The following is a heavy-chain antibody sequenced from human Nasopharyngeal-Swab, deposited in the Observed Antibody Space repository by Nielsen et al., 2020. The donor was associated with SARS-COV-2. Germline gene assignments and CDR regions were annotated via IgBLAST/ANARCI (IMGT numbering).Heavy chain of an antibody. V-gene: IGHV3-7*01. CDR2: IKQDASEE. CDR1: GFTFRYYM. Sequence: ETLSLTCAASGFTFRYYMMSWVRQAPGKGLEWVANIKQDASEEYYVDSVKGRFTISRDNAKNSLYLQMNSLRAEDTAVYSCARDSSQDYYDSSGSFRFGGYFGYWGQGILVTVSS. J-gene: IGHJ4*02. CDR3: ARDSSQDYYDSSGSFRFGGYFGY. D-gene: IGHD3-22*01.